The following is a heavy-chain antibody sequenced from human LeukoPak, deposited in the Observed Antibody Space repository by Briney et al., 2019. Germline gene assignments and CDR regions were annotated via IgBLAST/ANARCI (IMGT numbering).Heavy chain of an antibody. Sequence: PGGSLRLSCAASGFTFSNDWMHWVRQAPGKGLVWVSRINTDGSTTTYADSVKGRFTISRDNAKNTLYLQMNSLRAEDTAVYYCARRHMVQGADRVYYYMDVWGKGTTVTVSS. J-gene: IGHJ6*03. CDR3: ARRHMVQGADRVYYYMDV. CDR2: INTDGSTT. D-gene: IGHD3-10*01. CDR1: GFTFSNDW. V-gene: IGHV3-74*01.